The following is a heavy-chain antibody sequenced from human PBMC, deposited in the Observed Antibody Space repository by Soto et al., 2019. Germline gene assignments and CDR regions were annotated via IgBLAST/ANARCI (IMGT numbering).Heavy chain of an antibody. CDR1: GGSVSSGSYY. D-gene: IGHD3-22*01. CDR3: ARERKDYDSSGYSSRFDY. J-gene: IGHJ4*02. V-gene: IGHV4-61*01. Sequence: ETLSLTCTVSGGSVSSGSYYWSWIRQPPGKGLEWIGYIYYSGSTNYNPSLKSRVTISVDTSKNQFSLKLSSVTAADTAVYYCARERKDYDSSGYSSRFDYWGQGTLVTVSS. CDR2: IYYSGST.